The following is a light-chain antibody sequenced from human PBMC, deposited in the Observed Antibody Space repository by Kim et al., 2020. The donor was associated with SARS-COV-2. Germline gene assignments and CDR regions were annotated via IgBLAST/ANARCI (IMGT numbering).Light chain of an antibody. CDR2: NPV. Sequence: VITYCTRTPANLGADYNVLCYQLCPGPAPQLIIYNPVHRPSAVPDRFSGSRSVTSASLAITGLQADDEADYYCQSYDNSLSGPVVFGGGTKVTVL. J-gene: IGLJ2*01. V-gene: IGLV1-40*01. CDR1: PANLGADYN. CDR3: QSYDNSLSGPVV.